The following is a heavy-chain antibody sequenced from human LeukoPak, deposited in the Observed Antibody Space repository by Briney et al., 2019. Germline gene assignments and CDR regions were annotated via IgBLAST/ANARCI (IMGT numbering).Heavy chain of an antibody. Sequence: GGSLRVSCAASGFTFDDYAMHWVRQAPGKGLEWVSLISGDGGSTYYADSVKGRFTISRDNSKNSLYLQMNSLRTEDTALYYCAKDILGVTMIVDAFDIWGQGTMVTVSS. J-gene: IGHJ3*02. CDR3: AKDILGVTMIVDAFDI. V-gene: IGHV3-43*02. CDR1: GFTFDDYA. CDR2: ISGDGGST. D-gene: IGHD3-22*01.